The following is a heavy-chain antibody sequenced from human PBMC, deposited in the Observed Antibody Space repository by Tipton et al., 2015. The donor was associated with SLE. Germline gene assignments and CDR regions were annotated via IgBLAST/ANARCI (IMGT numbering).Heavy chain of an antibody. V-gene: IGHV4-31*03. CDR1: GGSISSSSSY. CDR2: IYYSGST. CDR3: ARDSGATSAFDI. Sequence: TLSLTCTVSGGSISSSSSYWGWIRQHPGKGLEWIGYIYYSGSTYYNPSLKSRVTISVDTSKNQFSLKLSSVTAADTAVYYCARDSGATSAFDIWGQGTMVTVSS. J-gene: IGHJ3*02. D-gene: IGHD3-10*01.